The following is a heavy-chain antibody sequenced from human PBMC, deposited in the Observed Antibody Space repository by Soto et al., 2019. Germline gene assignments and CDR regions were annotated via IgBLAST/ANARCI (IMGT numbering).Heavy chain of an antibody. CDR2: IYYSGST. Sequence: LQLQESGPGLVKPSETLSLTCTVSGGSISSSSYFWAWLRQAPGKGLEWIGSIYYSGSTYYNTSRTTRVTISVDTSNNHFSLRLTSVTAADTAVYYCAIPKVARGGAIPGDYWGQGLLVTVSS. CDR1: GGSISSSSYF. V-gene: IGHV4-39*01. J-gene: IGHJ4*02. CDR3: AIPKVARGGAIPGDY. D-gene: IGHD3-16*02.